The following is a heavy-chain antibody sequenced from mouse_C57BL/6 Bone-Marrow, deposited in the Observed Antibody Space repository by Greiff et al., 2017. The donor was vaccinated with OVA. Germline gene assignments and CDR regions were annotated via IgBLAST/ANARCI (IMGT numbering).Heavy chain of an antibody. CDR3: ARSDYYGSLDY. Sequence: VQLQQPGAELVMPGASVKLSCKASGYTFTSYWMHWVKQRPGQGLEWIGEIDPSDSYTNYNQKFKGKSTLTVDKSSSTAYMQLSSLTSEDSAVYYCARSDYYGSLDYWGRGTTLTVSS. V-gene: IGHV1-69*01. CDR2: IDPSDSYT. D-gene: IGHD1-1*01. J-gene: IGHJ2*01. CDR1: GYTFTSYW.